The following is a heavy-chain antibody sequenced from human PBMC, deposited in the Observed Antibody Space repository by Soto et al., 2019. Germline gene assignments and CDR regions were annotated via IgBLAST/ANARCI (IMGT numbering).Heavy chain of an antibody. D-gene: IGHD3-3*01. CDR1: GGSISSGGYY. CDR2: IYYSGST. Sequence: SETLSLTCTVSGGSISSGGYYWSWIRQHPGKGLEWIGYIYYSGSTNYNPSLKSRVTISVDTSKNQFSLKLSSVTAADTAVYYCAREKSGYDFWSGYLETYYYYGMDVWGQGTTVTVSS. J-gene: IGHJ6*02. CDR3: AREKSGYDFWSGYLETYYYYGMDV. V-gene: IGHV4-61*08.